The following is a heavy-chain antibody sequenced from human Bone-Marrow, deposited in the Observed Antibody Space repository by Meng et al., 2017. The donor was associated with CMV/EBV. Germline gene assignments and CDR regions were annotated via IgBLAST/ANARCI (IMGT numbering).Heavy chain of an antibody. Sequence: RASLRLSCAATGFTFSSYSMNWVRQAPGKGLEWVSSISSSSSYIYYADSVKGRFTISRDNAKNSLYLQMNSLRAEDTGVYYCARGEAAENYWGQGTLVTVSS. CDR2: ISSSSSYI. J-gene: IGHJ4*02. CDR3: ARGEAAENY. V-gene: IGHV3-21*01. D-gene: IGHD6-13*01. CDR1: GFTFSSYS.